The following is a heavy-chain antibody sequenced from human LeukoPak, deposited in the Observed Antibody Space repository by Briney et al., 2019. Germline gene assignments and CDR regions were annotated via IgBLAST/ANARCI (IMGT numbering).Heavy chain of an antibody. CDR3: ARPSVPIAVAGPFDY. J-gene: IGHJ4*02. CDR1: GYTFTTYY. CDR2: INLSGGST. Sequence: GASVKVSCKASGYTFTTYYIHWVRQAPGQGLEWMGIINLSGGSTSYAQKFQGRVTMTRDTSTSTVYMELSSLRSEDTAVYYCARPSVPIAVAGPFDYWGQGTLVTVSS. D-gene: IGHD6-19*01. V-gene: IGHV1-46*01.